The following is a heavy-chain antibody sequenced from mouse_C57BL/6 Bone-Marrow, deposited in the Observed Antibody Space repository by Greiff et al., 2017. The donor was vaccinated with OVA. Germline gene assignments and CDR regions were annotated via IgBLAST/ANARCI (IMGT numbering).Heavy chain of an antibody. V-gene: IGHV1-63*01. J-gene: IGHJ3*01. Sequence: QVQLQQSGAELVRPGTSVKMSCKASGYTFTNYWIGWAKQRPGHGLEWIGDIYPGGGYTNYNEKFKGKATLTADKSSSPAYMQFRSLTSEDSAICSGAGGDGSCYDLAYGGQGTLVIVSA. CDR2: IYPGGGYT. CDR1: GYTFTNYW. CDR3: AGGDGSCYDLAY. D-gene: IGHD3-2*02.